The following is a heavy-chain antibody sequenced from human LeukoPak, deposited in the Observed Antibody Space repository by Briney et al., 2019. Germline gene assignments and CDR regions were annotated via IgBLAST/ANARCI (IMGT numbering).Heavy chain of an antibody. Sequence: SVKVSCKASGDTFSSYAISWVRQAPGQGLEWMGGIIPIFGTANYAQKFQGRVTITTDESTSTAYMELSSLRSEDTAVYYCARDRGAAAGDNWFDPWGQGTLVTVSS. CDR2: IIPIFGTA. V-gene: IGHV1-69*05. CDR3: ARDRGAAAGDNWFDP. CDR1: GDTFSSYA. D-gene: IGHD6-13*01. J-gene: IGHJ5*02.